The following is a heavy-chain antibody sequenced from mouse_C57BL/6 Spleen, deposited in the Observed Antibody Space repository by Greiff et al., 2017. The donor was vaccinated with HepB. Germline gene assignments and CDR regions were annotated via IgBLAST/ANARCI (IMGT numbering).Heavy chain of an antibody. J-gene: IGHJ2*01. CDR3: ARSIVPFHYFDY. Sequence: VQLQQSGPELVKPGASVKISCKASGYAFSSSWMNWVKQRPGKGLEWIGRIYPGDGDTNYNGKFKGKATLTADKSSSTAYMQLSSLTSEDSAVYFCARSIVPFHYFDYWGQGTTLTVSS. D-gene: IGHD2-5*01. V-gene: IGHV1-82*01. CDR2: IYPGDGDT. CDR1: GYAFSSSW.